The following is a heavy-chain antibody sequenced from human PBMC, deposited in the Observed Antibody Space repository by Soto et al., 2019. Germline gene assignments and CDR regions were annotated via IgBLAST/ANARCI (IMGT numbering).Heavy chain of an antibody. CDR2: IYSGGYT. CDR3: ARDWGYYDTSGLPPDALDI. CDR1: GFTVSSNY. J-gene: IGHJ3*02. D-gene: IGHD3-22*01. Sequence: GGSLRLSCAVSGFTVSSNYMSWVRQAPGKGLEWVSVIYSGGYTLYADSVKGRFTISRDNSKNTLYLQMNSLRADDTAMYYCARDWGYYDTSGLPPDALDIWGQGTMVTVSS. V-gene: IGHV3-66*01.